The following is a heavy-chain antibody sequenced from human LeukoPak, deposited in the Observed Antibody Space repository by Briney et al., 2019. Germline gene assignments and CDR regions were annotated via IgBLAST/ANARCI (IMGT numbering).Heavy chain of an antibody. CDR1: GFTFSSYS. CDR2: ISSSSSYI. J-gene: IGHJ3*02. CDR3: ASGNTVTKITGAFDI. Sequence: PGGSLRLSCAASGFTFSSYSMNWVRQAPGKGLEWVSSISSSSSYIYYADSVKGRFTISRDNAKNSLYLQMNSLRAEDTAVYYCASGNTVTKITGAFDIWGQGTMVTVSS. V-gene: IGHV3-21*01. D-gene: IGHD4-17*01.